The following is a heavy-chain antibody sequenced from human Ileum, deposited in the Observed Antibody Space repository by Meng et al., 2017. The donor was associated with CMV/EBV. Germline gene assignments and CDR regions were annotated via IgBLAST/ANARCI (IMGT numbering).Heavy chain of an antibody. CDR3: ARGLASGWPDY. D-gene: IGHD3-10*01. Sequence: QVQLQQSGAGLLKRSDTLTLTCAVFGGSVTGYYWSWFRQSPGKGLEWIGEITHSGRTSYNLSLKSRVTISVDMSKYQFSLKLTSVTAADTAIYYCARGLASGWPDYWGQGTLVTVSS. CDR1: GGSVTGYY. CDR2: ITHSGRT. J-gene: IGHJ4*02. V-gene: IGHV4-34*01.